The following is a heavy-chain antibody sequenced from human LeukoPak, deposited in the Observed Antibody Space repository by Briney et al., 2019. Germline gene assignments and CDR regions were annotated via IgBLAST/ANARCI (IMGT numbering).Heavy chain of an antibody. D-gene: IGHD2-2*01. Sequence: SETLSLTCTVSGVSISSSSYYWGWIRQPPGRGLEWFGSIYYSGSTYYNPSLKSRVTISVDTSKNQFSLKLSSVTAADTAVYYCARQGTTSPQHYFYYYGMDVWGQGTTVTVSS. J-gene: IGHJ6*02. CDR2: IYYSGST. CDR3: ARQGTTSPQHYFYYYGMDV. CDR1: GVSISSSSYY. V-gene: IGHV4-39*01.